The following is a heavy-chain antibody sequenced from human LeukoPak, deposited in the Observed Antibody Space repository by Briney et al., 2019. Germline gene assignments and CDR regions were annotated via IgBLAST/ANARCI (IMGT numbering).Heavy chain of an antibody. V-gene: IGHV4-34*01. Sequence: NPSETLSLTCAVYGGSFSGYYWSWIRQPPGKGLEWIGEINHSGSTNYNPSLKSRVTISVDTSKNQFSLKLSSVTAADTAVYYCASRPSSGGDYWGQGTLVTVSS. J-gene: IGHJ4*02. CDR2: INHSGST. CDR3: ASRPSSGGDY. CDR1: GGSFSGYY. D-gene: IGHD1-26*01.